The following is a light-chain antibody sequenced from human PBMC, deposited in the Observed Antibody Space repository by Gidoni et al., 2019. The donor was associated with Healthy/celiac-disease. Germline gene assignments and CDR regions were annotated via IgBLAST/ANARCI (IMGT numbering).Light chain of an antibody. CDR3: QQSYSTPPGT. CDR1: QSISSY. CDR2: AAS. Sequence: DIQMTQSPSSLSASVGDRVTITCRASQSISSYLNWYQQKPGKAPKLLIYAASSLQSGVPSRFSGSGSGTDFTLTISSLQPEDFGTYYCQQSYSTPPGTFGPGTKVDIK. V-gene: IGKV1-39*01. J-gene: IGKJ3*01.